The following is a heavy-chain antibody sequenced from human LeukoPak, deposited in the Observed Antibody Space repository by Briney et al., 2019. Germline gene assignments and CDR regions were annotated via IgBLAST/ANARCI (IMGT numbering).Heavy chain of an antibody. D-gene: IGHD6-6*01. CDR1: GGSFSGYY. V-gene: IGHV3-21*01. Sequence: ETLSLTCAVYGGSFSGYYWSWIRQPPGKGLEWVSSISSSSSYIYYVDSVKGRFTISRDNAKNSLYLQMNSLRAEDTAVYYCARVGIEYSSSYYFDYWGQGTLVTVSS. J-gene: IGHJ4*02. CDR3: ARVGIEYSSSYYFDY. CDR2: ISSSSSYI.